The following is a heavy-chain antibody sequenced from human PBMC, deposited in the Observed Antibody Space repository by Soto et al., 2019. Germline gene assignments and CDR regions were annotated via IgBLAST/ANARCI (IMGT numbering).Heavy chain of an antibody. Sequence: GRALRLSCAASGLDFSSEVMCWVRQAPGKGLEWVSSISGSGRTIYHADSMRGRFAISRDNSKNSLYLQLNNLRVDDTAVYYCAKVGPSYYYGMDVWGQGTTVTGSS. CDR3: AKVGPSYYYGMDV. V-gene: IGHV3-23*01. J-gene: IGHJ6*02. CDR2: ISGSGRTI. CDR1: GLDFSSEV. D-gene: IGHD1-26*01.